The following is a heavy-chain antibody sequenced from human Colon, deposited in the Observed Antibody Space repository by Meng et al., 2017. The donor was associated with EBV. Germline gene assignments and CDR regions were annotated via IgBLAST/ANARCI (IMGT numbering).Heavy chain of an antibody. Sequence: VRRQGAGPGLVKPSQTLSRTCTVAGGSISSGNHYWSWIRQHPGKGLEYIGYIYDSGSTYYNPSLKSRVIISVDTSKNQFSLRLNSVTAADTAVYYCASLYGDSSVWYLDLWGRGTLVTVSS. V-gene: IGHV4-31*03. CDR3: ASLYGDSSVWYLDL. CDR1: GGSISSGNHY. D-gene: IGHD4-17*01. CDR2: IYDSGST. J-gene: IGHJ2*01.